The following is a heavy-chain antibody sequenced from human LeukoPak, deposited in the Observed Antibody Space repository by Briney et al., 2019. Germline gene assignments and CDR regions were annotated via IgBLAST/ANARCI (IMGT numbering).Heavy chain of an antibody. V-gene: IGHV3-21*06. CDR2: LSGSGRLI. CDR1: GFSFSSGT. D-gene: IGHD7-27*01. CDR3: ARDLQTGLAFDA. Sequence: GGSLRLSCAASGFSFSSGTMNWVRQAPGKVLEWVSSLSGSGRLIWYAGSVKGRFTISRDNAANPLFLQMNSLRVEDTAVYYCARDLQTGLAFDAWGQGTVVAVSS. J-gene: IGHJ3*01.